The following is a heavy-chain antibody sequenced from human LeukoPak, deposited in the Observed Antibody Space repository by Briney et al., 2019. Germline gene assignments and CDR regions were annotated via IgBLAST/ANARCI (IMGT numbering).Heavy chain of an antibody. CDR1: GGSFSGYY. CDR3: ARRDGYKSFDY. V-gene: IGHV4-34*01. CDR2: INHSGST. D-gene: IGHD5-24*01. Sequence: SETLSLTCAVYGGSFSGYYWSWIRQPPGKGLEWIGEINHSGSTNYNPSLKSRVTISLDSSKNQFSLKLSSVTAADTAVYYCARRDGYKSFDYWGQGTLVTVSS. J-gene: IGHJ4*02.